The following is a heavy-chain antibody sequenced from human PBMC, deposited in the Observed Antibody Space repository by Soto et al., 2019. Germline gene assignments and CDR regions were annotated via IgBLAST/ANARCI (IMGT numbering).Heavy chain of an antibody. CDR2: IFYNATT. Sequence: QVQLQESGPGLVKPSETLSLTCGVSGGSVRRYRWSWILQPPGKGLEWIGYIFYNATTSYNSSLKRRVTISVDLYKNHLSLTLASVTAADTAVYYCARSFFPWGQGTLVVVSS. J-gene: IGHJ5*02. V-gene: IGHV4-59*02. CDR1: GGSVRRYR. CDR3: ARSFFP.